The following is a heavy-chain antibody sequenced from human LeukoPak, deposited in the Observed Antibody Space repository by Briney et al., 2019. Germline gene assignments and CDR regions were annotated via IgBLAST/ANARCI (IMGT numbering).Heavy chain of an antibody. CDR1: GYTFTGYY. V-gene: IGHV1-2*06. J-gene: IGHJ4*02. CDR2: INPNSGGT. CDR3: ASSICSGGSCYLYY. Sequence: ALVKVSCKASGYTFTGYYMHWVRQAPGQGLEWMGRINPNSGGTNYAQKFQGRVTMTRDTSISTAYMELSRLRSDDTAVYYCASSICSGGSCYLYYWGQGTLVTVSS. D-gene: IGHD2-15*01.